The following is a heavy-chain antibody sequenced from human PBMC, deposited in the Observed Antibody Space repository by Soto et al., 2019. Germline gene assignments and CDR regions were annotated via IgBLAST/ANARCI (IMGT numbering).Heavy chain of an antibody. CDR3: ATAGSPEIPAGKMYYFDY. V-gene: IGHV1-8*01. J-gene: IGHJ4*02. CDR2: MNPNSGNT. Sequence: GASVKVSCKASGYTFINYDINWVRQATGRGLEWMGWMNPNSGNTGYAQKFQGRVTMTRNTSISTAYMELSSLRSEDTAVYYRATAGSPEIPAGKMYYFDYWGQGTLVTVSS. CDR1: GYTFINYD. D-gene: IGHD6-13*01.